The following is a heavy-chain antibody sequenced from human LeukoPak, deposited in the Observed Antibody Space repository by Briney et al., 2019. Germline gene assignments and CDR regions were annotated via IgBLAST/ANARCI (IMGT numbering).Heavy chain of an antibody. Sequence: GASVKVSCKASGYTFTSYEINWVRQATGQGLEWMGWMNPNSGNTGYAQKFQGRVTMTRNTSISTAYMELSSLRSEDTAVYYCARTAYCGGDCYSDWFDPWGQGTLVTVSS. CDR3: ARTAYCGGDCYSDWFDP. J-gene: IGHJ5*02. CDR1: GYTFTSYE. V-gene: IGHV1-8*01. D-gene: IGHD2-21*02. CDR2: MNPNSGNT.